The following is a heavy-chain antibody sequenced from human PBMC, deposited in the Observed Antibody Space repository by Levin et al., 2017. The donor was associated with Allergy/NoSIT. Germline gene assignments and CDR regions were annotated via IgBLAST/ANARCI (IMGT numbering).Heavy chain of an antibody. J-gene: IGHJ6*02. Sequence: SETLSLTCTVSGGSISSSSYYWGWIRQPPGKGLEWIGNIYYSGSTYYNPSLRSRVSISVDTSKNQFSQKVSSVTAADTAVYYCARDEMVHEIQYYYGIDVWGQGTTVTVSS. D-gene: IGHD2-8*01. CDR3: ARDEMVHEIQYYYGIDV. V-gene: IGHV4-39*07. CDR2: IYYSGST. CDR1: GGSISSSSYY.